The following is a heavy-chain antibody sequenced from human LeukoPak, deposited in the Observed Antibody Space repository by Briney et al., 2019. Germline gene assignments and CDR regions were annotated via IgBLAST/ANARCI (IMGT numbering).Heavy chain of an antibody. CDR2: ISSSSRYI. CDR1: GFTFSSYS. J-gene: IGHJ4*02. D-gene: IGHD6-19*01. Sequence: GGSLRLSCAASGFTFSSYSMNWVRQAPGKGLEWVSSISSSSRYIYYADSVKGRFTISRDNAKNSLYLQMNSLRAEDTAVYYCARSIAVAGYDYFDYWSQGTLVTVSS. V-gene: IGHV3-21*01. CDR3: ARSIAVAGYDYFDY.